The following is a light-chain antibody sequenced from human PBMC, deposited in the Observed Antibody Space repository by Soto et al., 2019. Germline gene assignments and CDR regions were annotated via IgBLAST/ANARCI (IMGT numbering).Light chain of an antibody. J-gene: IGLJ3*02. CDR1: ISNLGSNF. CDR2: RNN. V-gene: IGLV1-47*01. Sequence: QSVLTQPPSASGTPGQTVTISCSGSISNLGSNFVFWYQQLPGAAPKLLISRNNQRPSGVPDRFSGSKSGTSASLAIRGLRSEDEADYHCAAWDDSLSGVVFGGGTKLTVL. CDR3: AAWDDSLSGVV.